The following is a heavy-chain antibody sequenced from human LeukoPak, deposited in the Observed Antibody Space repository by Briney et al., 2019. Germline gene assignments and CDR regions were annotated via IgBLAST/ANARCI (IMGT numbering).Heavy chain of an antibody. CDR3: AKDILNYGDYEVTPRFDY. V-gene: IGHV3-30-3*01. Sequence: GGSLRLSCAASGFTFSSYAMHWVRQAPGKGLEWVAVISYDGSNKYYADSVKGRFTISRDNSKNTLYLQMNSLRAEDTAVYYCAKDILNYGDYEVTPRFDYWGQGTLVTVSS. D-gene: IGHD4-17*01. CDR2: ISYDGSNK. J-gene: IGHJ4*02. CDR1: GFTFSSYA.